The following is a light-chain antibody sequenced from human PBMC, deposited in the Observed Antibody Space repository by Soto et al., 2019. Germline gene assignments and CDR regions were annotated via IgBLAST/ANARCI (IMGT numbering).Light chain of an antibody. Sequence: QSVLTQPPSASGSPGQSVTISCTGTSSDIGAYNYVSWYQHHPGKAPKLMIYEVSNRPSGVSNRFSGSKSANTASLTISGLQAEDEADYYCSSYRSSSTLNVFGTGTKLTVL. V-gene: IGLV2-14*01. CDR2: EVS. CDR1: SSDIGAYNY. J-gene: IGLJ1*01. CDR3: SSYRSSSTLNV.